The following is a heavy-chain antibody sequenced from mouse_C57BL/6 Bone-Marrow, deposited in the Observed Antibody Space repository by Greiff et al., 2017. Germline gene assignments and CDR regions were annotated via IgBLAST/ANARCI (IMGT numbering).Heavy chain of an antibody. V-gene: IGHV1-78*01. D-gene: IGHD2-3*01. Sequence: QVQLQQSDAELVQPGASVKISCKVSGYTFTDHTIHWMKQRPDQGLEWIGYIYPRDGSPKYNEKFKGKSPLTADQSSSTTYMQLNSLTSEDTAVYFCARRHYGYYLAWFAYWGQGTLVTVSA. CDR2: IYPRDGSP. CDR3: ARRHYGYYLAWFAY. J-gene: IGHJ3*01. CDR1: GYTFTDHT.